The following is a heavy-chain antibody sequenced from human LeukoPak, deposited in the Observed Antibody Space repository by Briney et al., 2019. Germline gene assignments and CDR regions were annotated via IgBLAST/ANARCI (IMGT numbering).Heavy chain of an antibody. Sequence: PGGSLRLSCAVSGFTFSSYWMSWVRQAPGKGLEWAAKINQYGTEKYYVDSVKGRFTISRNNAKNSLYLQMNSLRAEDTAVYYCAREVREVPHWGQGTLVTVSS. J-gene: IGHJ4*02. CDR3: AREVREVPH. CDR2: INQYGTEK. D-gene: IGHD2-2*01. CDR1: GFTFSSYW. V-gene: IGHV3-7*04.